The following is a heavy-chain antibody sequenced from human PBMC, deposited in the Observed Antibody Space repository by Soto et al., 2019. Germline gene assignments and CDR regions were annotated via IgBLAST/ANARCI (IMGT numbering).Heavy chain of an antibody. D-gene: IGHD3-22*01. V-gene: IGHV1-18*01. J-gene: IGHJ4*02. CDR3: ARDRVGYYYDSSGYYPMIDY. CDR2: ISAYNGNT. Sequence: QVQLVQSGAEVKKPGASVKVSCKASGYTFTSYGVSWVRQAPGQGLEWMGWISAYNGNTNYAQKLQGRVTMTTDTSTSTAYMELRSLRSDDTAVYYCARDRVGYYYDSSGYYPMIDYWGQGTLVTVSS. CDR1: GYTFTSYG.